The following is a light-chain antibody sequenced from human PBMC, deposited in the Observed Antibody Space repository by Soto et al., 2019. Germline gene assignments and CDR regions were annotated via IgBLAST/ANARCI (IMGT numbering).Light chain of an antibody. CDR1: QSISYW. Sequence: DIQMTQSPSTLSASVGDRVTITCRASQSISYWLAWYQQKPGNAPKLLIYAASSLESGVPSRFSGSGSGTEFTLTISSLQPDDSASYYCQQYNSYSKPFGQGTKVDIX. V-gene: IGKV1-5*01. J-gene: IGKJ1*01. CDR3: QQYNSYSKP. CDR2: AAS.